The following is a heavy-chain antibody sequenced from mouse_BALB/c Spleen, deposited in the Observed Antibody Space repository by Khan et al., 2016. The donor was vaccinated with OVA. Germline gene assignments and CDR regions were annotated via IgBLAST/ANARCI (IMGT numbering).Heavy chain of an antibody. V-gene: IGHV9-3-1*01. CDR3: ARVGYNGTMDY. Sequence: QIQLVQSGPELKKPGETVKISCKASGYTFTIYGMNWVRQAPGKGLKWMGWINTYTGEPTYAVDFRGRFAFSLETSASTAYLQINNLKNEDTATYVCARVGYNGTMDYWGQGTSVTVSA. CDR1: GYTFTIYG. J-gene: IGHJ4*01. D-gene: IGHD4-1*01. CDR2: INTYTGEP.